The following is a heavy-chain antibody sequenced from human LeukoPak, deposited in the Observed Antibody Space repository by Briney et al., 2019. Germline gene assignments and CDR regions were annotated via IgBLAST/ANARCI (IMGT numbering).Heavy chain of an antibody. V-gene: IGHV1-2*06. CDR1: GYTFTGYY. D-gene: IGHD6-19*01. Sequence: ASVKVSCKASGYTFTGYYMHWVRQAPGQGLEWMGRINPNSGGTNYAQKFQGRVTMTRDTSISTAYMELSRLRSDDTAVYYCARAGSGWYRDLDYWGQGTLVTVSS. CDR3: ARAGSGWYRDLDY. CDR2: INPNSGGT. J-gene: IGHJ4*02.